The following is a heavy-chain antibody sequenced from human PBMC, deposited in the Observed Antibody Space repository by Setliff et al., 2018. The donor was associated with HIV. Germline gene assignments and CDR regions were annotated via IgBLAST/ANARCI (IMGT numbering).Heavy chain of an antibody. CDR1: GFTFSRSS. CDR2: IGGTTTTI. J-gene: IGHJ4*02. V-gene: IGHV3-48*01. CDR3: ARDFSWATDS. D-gene: IGHD2-15*01. Sequence: VASVKVSCAASGFTFSRSSMNWVRQAPGKGLEWVSYIGGTTTTIIYADSVKGRFTASRDNPKNTVSLQLNSLRIEDTAVYYCARDFSWATDSWGQGTLVTVSS.